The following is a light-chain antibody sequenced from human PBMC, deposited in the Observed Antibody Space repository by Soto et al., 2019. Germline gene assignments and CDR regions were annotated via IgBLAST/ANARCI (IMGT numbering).Light chain of an antibody. CDR1: QSISSH. CDR2: AAS. Sequence: IQRTHAPSSLSASVLYRVSFTFLSSQSISSHLNWYQQKPGKAPKLLIYAASSLQSGVPLRFSGSGSGTDFTLIISSLQPEDFATYFCQQSYSTPITFGQGTRLEIK. V-gene: IGKV1-39*01. CDR3: QQSYSTPIT. J-gene: IGKJ5*01.